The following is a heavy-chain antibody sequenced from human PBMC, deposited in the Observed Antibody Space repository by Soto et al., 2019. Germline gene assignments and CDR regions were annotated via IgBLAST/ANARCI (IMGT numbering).Heavy chain of an antibody. CDR1: GYTFTSYA. J-gene: IGHJ6*02. CDR3: ARDIADYYGSGSYSYYYYGMDV. CDR2: INAGNGNT. D-gene: IGHD3-10*01. V-gene: IGHV1-3*01. Sequence: QVQLVQSGAEVKKPGASVKVSCKASGYTFTSYAMHWVRQAPGQRLEWMGWINAGNGNTKYSQKFQGRVTITRDTPASTAYMELSSLRSEDTAVYYCARDIADYYGSGSYSYYYYGMDVWGQGTTVTVSS.